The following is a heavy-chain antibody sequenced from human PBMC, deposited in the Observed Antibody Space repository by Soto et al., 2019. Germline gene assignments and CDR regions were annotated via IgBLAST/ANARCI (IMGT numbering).Heavy chain of an antibody. Sequence: SVKVSCKASGGTFSSYAISSVRQAPGQGLEWMGGIIPIFGTANYAQKFQGRVTITADESTSTAYMELSGLRSEDTAVYYCARDAGADLLNITMVRGAIMPHSDYYGMDVWGQGTTVTVSS. D-gene: IGHD3-10*01. CDR2: IIPIFGTA. CDR3: ARDAGADLLNITMVRGAIMPHSDYYGMDV. CDR1: GGTFSSYA. V-gene: IGHV1-69*13. J-gene: IGHJ6*02.